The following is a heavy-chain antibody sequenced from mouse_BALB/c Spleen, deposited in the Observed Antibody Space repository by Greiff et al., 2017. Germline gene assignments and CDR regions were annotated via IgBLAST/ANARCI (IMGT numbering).Heavy chain of an antibody. D-gene: IGHD1-1*01. CDR2: ISSGGSYT. V-gene: IGHV5-9-3*01. CDR1: GFTFSSYA. CDR3: ARQLLRGAMDY. J-gene: IGHJ4*01. Sequence: EVKVVESGGGLVKPGGSLKLSCAASGFTFSSYAMSWVRQTPEKRLEWVATISSGGSYTYYPDSVKGRFTISRDNAKNTLYLQMSSLRSEDTAMYYCARQLLRGAMDYWGQGTSVTVSS.